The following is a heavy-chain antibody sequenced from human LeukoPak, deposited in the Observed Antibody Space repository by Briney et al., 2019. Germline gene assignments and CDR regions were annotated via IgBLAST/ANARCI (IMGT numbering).Heavy chain of an antibody. CDR1: GFTFSNYD. Sequence: GGSLRLSCSASGFTFSNYDMHWVRHEKGKGLEWVSSIGTGGHTYYAPSVKGRFTISRENAKNSLYLQMNSLGAGDTAIYYCTRGGLEAPCDVWGQGTMVAVSS. CDR3: TRGGLEAPCDV. V-gene: IGHV3-13*01. D-gene: IGHD5-24*01. J-gene: IGHJ3*01. CDR2: IGTGGHT.